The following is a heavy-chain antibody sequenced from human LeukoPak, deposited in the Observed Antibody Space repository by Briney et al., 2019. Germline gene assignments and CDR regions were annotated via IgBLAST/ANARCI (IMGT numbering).Heavy chain of an antibody. J-gene: IGHJ6*03. Sequence: PGGSLRLSCAASGFTFSSYAMSWVRQAPGEGLEWVSGISGSGGGRYYADSVKGRFTISRDNSKNTLYLQMNNLRAEDTAVYYCAKGVDASGIYYYFYMDVWGKGTAVTVSS. CDR3: AKGVDASGIYYYFYMDV. V-gene: IGHV3-23*01. CDR1: GFTFSSYA. CDR2: ISGSGGGR. D-gene: IGHD3-16*01.